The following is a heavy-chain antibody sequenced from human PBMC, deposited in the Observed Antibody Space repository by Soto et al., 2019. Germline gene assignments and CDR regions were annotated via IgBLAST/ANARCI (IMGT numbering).Heavy chain of an antibody. J-gene: IGHJ5*02. CDR1: GGTFSSYA. D-gene: IGHD6-13*01. CDR2: IIPIFGTA. V-gene: IGHV1-69*06. CDR3: ARDRRGAAAGPNWCDP. Sequence: QVQLVQSGAEVKKPGSSVKVSCKASGGTFSSYAISWVRQAPGQGLEWMGGIIPIFGTANYAQKFQGKVTITADKSTSTAYMELSSLRSEDTAVYYCARDRRGAAAGPNWCDPWGQGTLVTVSS.